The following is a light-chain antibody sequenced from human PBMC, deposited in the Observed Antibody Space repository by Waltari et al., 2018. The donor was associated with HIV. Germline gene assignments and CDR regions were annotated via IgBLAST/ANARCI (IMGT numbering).Light chain of an antibody. J-gene: IGKJ1*01. CDR3: QQYDNSPPWT. Sequence: EIVMTQSPATLSVSPGERVTLSCRASKTVTNKVAWHQQRPGQAPRLLIYDASSRATAIPPRFSGSGSVTEFNLTISNLQSEDFAVYYCQQYDNSPPWTFGRGTKV. V-gene: IGKV3D-15*01. CDR2: DAS. CDR1: KTVTNK.